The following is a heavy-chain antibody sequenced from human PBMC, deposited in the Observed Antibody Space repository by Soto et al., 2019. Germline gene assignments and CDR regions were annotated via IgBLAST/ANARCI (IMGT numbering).Heavy chain of an antibody. D-gene: IGHD6-19*01. Sequence: ASVKVSCKASGYTFTSYYMHWVRQAPGQGLEWMGIINPSGGSTSYAQKFQGRVTMTGDTSTSTVYMELSSLRSEDTAVYYCARGKFGRLAASGMDVWGQGTTVTVSS. CDR1: GYTFTSYY. J-gene: IGHJ6*02. CDR3: ARGKFGRLAASGMDV. CDR2: INPSGGST. V-gene: IGHV1-46*01.